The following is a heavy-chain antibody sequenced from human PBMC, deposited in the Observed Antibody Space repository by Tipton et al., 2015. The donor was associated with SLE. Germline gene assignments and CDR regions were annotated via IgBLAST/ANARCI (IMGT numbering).Heavy chain of an antibody. CDR1: GFTFSSYS. V-gene: IGHV3-21*01. D-gene: IGHD3-16*01. CDR3: AIWGGYFDY. CDR2: ISSSSSYI. Sequence: SLRLSCAASGFTFSSYSMNWVRQAPGKGLEWVSSISSSSSYIYYADSVKSQFTISRDNAKNSLYLQMNSLRAEDTAVYYCAIWGGYFDYWGQGTLVTVSS. J-gene: IGHJ4*02.